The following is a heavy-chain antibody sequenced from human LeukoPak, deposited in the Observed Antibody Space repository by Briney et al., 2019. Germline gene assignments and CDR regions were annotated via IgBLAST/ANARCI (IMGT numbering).Heavy chain of an antibody. Sequence: PGGSLRLSCAASGFTFSDYWMSWVRQAPGKGLEWVANIQQDGGEKYYVDSVKGRFTISRDNARKSLLLQVSSLRGEDTAVYYCARDRGFSYGIDFWGQGTLVTVSS. CDR2: IQQDGGEK. CDR1: GFTFSDYW. J-gene: IGHJ4*02. CDR3: ARDRGFSYGIDF. D-gene: IGHD5-18*01. V-gene: IGHV3-7*04.